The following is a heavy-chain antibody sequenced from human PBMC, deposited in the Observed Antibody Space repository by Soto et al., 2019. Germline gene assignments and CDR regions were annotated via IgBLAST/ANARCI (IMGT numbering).Heavy chain of an antibody. J-gene: IGHJ6*02. Sequence: SETLSITCTVSGGSISSGGYYWSWIRQHPGKGLEWIGYIYYSGSTYYNPSLKSRVTISVDTSKNQFSLKLSSVTAADTAVYYCARVVVAAYGMDVWGQGTTVTVSS. D-gene: IGHD2-15*01. V-gene: IGHV4-31*03. CDR2: IYYSGST. CDR3: ARVVVAAYGMDV. CDR1: GGSISSGGYY.